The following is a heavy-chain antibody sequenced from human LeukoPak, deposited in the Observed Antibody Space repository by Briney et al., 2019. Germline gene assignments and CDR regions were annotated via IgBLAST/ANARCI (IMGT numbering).Heavy chain of an antibody. CDR2: ISYDGSNK. V-gene: IGHV3-30*18. D-gene: IGHD6-19*01. CDR3: AKGGSSGWYHHY. J-gene: IGHJ4*02. CDR1: GFTFSSYG. Sequence: GGSLRLSCAASGFTFSSYGMHWVRQAPGKGLEWVAVISYDGSNKYYADSVKGRFTISRDNSKNTLYLQMNGLRAEDTAVYYCAKGGSSGWYHHYWGQGTLVTVSS.